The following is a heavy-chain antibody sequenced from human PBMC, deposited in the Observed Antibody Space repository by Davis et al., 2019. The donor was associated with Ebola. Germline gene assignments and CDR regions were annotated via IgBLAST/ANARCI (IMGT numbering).Heavy chain of an antibody. V-gene: IGHV1-2*02. CDR1: GYTFTGYY. D-gene: IGHD1-26*01. Sequence: ASVKVSCKASGYTFTGYYMHWVRQAPGQGLEWMGWINPNSGGTNYAQKFQGRVTMTRDTSISTAYMELSRLRSDDTAVYYCARTLSGSYNAGSYYFDYWGQGTLVTVSS. J-gene: IGHJ4*02. CDR3: ARTLSGSYNAGSYYFDY. CDR2: INPNSGGT.